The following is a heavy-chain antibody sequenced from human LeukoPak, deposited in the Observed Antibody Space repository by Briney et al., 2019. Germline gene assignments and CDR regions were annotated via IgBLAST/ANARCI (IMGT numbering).Heavy chain of an antibody. J-gene: IGHJ4*02. Sequence: GESLKISCKGSGYSFTSYWIAWVRQMPGKGQEWMGIIYPGDSETRYSPSFQGQGTISVDRSINTAYLQWSRLKASDTAMYYCARLADYYDSGSYYKPSNFDYWGQGTLVTVSS. V-gene: IGHV5-51*01. CDR3: ARLADYYDSGSYYKPSNFDY. CDR1: GYSFTSYW. D-gene: IGHD3-10*01. CDR2: IYPGDSET.